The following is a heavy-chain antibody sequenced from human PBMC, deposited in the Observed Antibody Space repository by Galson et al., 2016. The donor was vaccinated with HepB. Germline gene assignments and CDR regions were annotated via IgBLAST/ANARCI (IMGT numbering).Heavy chain of an antibody. J-gene: IGHJ5*01. CDR3: ARRGITFGGIIVQTFDF. D-gene: IGHD3-16*02. CDR2: IYPGDSDT. Sequence: QSGAEVKKPGESLKISCKGSGYSFTNNWIGWVRQMPGKGLEWMGIIYPGDSDTRYSPSFQGQVSISVDKSIPTAYLQWSSLKASDTAIYYCARRGITFGGIIVQTFDFRGQGTLVTVSS. CDR1: GYSFTNNW. V-gene: IGHV5-51*01.